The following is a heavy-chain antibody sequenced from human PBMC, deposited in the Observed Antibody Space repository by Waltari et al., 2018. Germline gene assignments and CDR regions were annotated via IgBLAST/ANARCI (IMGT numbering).Heavy chain of an antibody. CDR3: AGGGGWLHDY. D-gene: IGHD2-15*01. J-gene: IGHJ4*02. CDR2: IDQDGSEK. V-gene: IGHV3-7*03. Sequence: EVQLVESGGGLVQPGGSLRLSCTDSGFPSSTYWMNWVRQAPGKGLEWLAIIDQDGSEKYYVESVKGRFTISRDSARNSLYLQMNSLRAEDTAVYYCAGGGGWLHDYWGQGTLVTVSS. CDR1: GFPSSTYW.